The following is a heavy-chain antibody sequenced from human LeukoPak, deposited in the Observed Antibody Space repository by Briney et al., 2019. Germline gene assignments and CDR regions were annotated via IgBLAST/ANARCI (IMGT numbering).Heavy chain of an antibody. V-gene: IGHV1-2*02. CDR2: INPNSGGT. CDR3: ARVRYRLAETYIDY. Sequence: GASVKVSCKASGYTFTGYYMHWVRQAPGQGLEWMGLINPNSGGTNYAQKFQGRVTMTRDTSISTAYMELSSLRSEDTAVYYCARVRYRLAETYIDYWGQGTLVTVSS. D-gene: IGHD3-16*01. J-gene: IGHJ4*02. CDR1: GYTFTGYY.